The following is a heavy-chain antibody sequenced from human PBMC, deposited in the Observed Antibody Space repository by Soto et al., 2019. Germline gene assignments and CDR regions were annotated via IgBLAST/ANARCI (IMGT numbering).Heavy chain of an antibody. J-gene: IGHJ3*02. V-gene: IGHV4-30-2*01. Sequence: QLQLQESGAGLVKPSQTLSLTCAVSGGSIISGGYSWSWIRQPPGKGLQWIGHIYEGGNTYYTPSLESRVAISTDKSKNQFSLRLRSVTAADTAVYYCVRRSPEDAFDIWGQGTMVTVSP. CDR1: GGSIISGGYS. CDR3: VRRSPEDAFDI. CDR2: IYEGGNT.